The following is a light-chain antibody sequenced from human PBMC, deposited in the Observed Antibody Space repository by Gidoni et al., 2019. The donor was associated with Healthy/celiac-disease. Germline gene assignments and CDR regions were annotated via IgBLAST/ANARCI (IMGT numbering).Light chain of an antibody. J-gene: IGKJ5*01. CDR2: AAS. Sequence: IQLTQSPSSLSASVGDRVTITCRASQGISSYLAWYQQKPGKAPKLLIYAASTLQSGVPSRFSGSGSGTDFTLTISSLQPEDFATYYCQQLNSYPPRGTFGQGTRQEIK. CDR1: QGISSY. CDR3: QQLNSYPPRGT. V-gene: IGKV1-9*01.